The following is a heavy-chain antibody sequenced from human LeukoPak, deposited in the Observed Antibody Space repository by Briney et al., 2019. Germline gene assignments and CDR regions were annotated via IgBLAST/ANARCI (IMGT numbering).Heavy chain of an antibody. CDR2: IFHSGST. Sequence: SETLSLTCTVSGYSLTSGYYWGWIRQPPGKGLEWIASIFHSGSTFYNPSVKSRVTISVDMSKNQFSLTLRSVTAADTAVYYCARETEKQWQYWGQGTMATVSS. D-gene: IGHD6-19*01. V-gene: IGHV4-38-2*02. J-gene: IGHJ3*01. CDR1: GYSLTSGYY. CDR3: ARETEKQWQY.